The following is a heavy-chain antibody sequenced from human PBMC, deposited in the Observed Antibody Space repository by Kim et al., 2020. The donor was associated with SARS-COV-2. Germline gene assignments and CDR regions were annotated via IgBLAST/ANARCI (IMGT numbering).Heavy chain of an antibody. J-gene: IGHJ4*02. V-gene: IGHV1-2*06. Sequence: ASVKVSCKASGYTFTGYYMHWVRQAPGQGLEWMGRINPNSGGTNYAQKFQGRVTMTRDTSISTAYMELSRLRSDDTAVYYCARVRYSSGWYPPGDYWGQGTLVTVSS. CDR3: ARVRYSSGWYPPGDY. CDR1: GYTFTGYY. D-gene: IGHD6-19*01. CDR2: INPNSGGT.